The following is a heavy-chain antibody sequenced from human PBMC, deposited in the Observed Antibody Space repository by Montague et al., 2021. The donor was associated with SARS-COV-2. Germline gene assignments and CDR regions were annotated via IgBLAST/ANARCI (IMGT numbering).Heavy chain of an antibody. CDR3: ARGGTIFGVVTFPFDY. Sequence: TLSLTCTVSGGSISSDGYYWSWIRQPPGKGLEWIGYIYYSGSTYYNPSLKSRVTISVDTSKNQFSLKLSSVTAADTAVYYCARGGTIFGVVTFPFDYWGQGALVTV. D-gene: IGHD3-3*01. J-gene: IGHJ4*02. CDR1: GGSISSDGYY. CDR2: IYYSGST. V-gene: IGHV4-31*03.